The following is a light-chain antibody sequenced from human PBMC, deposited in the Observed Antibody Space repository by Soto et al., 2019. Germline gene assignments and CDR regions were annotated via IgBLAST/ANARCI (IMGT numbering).Light chain of an antibody. J-gene: IGLJ2*01. Sequence: QSVLTRSPSVSAAPGQKVTISCSGSSSIIGNNYISWYQHLPGTAPKLLIYDNDKRPAGIPDRFSGSKSGTSATLGITGLQTGDEADYYCGTWDNSLGAVVFGGGTKLTVL. CDR1: SSIIGNNY. CDR3: GTWDNSLGAVV. CDR2: DND. V-gene: IGLV1-51*01.